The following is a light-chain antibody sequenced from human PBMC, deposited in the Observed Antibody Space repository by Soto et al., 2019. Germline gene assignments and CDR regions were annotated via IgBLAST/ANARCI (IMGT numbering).Light chain of an antibody. CDR1: RSNIGTYA. CDR3: AAWDDSLRAVV. J-gene: IGLJ2*01. CDR2: RNH. Sequence: QSVLTQSPSASATPGQRVTISCSGGRSNIGTYAVNWYQQLPGTAPTLLIFRNHQRPSGAPDRFSGSKSGTSASLAISGPPSEDEADYYCAAWDDSLRAVVFGGGTKLTVL. V-gene: IGLV1-44*01.